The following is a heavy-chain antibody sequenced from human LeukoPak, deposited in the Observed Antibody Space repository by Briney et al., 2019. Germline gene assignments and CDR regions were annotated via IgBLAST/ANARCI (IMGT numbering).Heavy chain of an antibody. CDR1: GFTSSSYE. J-gene: IGHJ6*04. V-gene: IGHV3-48*03. Sequence: HPGGSLRLSCAASGFTSSSYEMNWVRQAPGKGLERVSYISSSGSTIYYADSVKGRFTISRDNAKNSLYLQMNSLRAEDTAVYYCAELGITMIGGVWGKGTTVTISS. D-gene: IGHD3-10*02. CDR3: AELGITMIGGV. CDR2: ISSSGSTI.